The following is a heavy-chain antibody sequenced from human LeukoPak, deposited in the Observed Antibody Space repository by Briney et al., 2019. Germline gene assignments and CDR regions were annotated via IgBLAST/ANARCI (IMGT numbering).Heavy chain of an antibody. CDR2: IYYSGST. CDR1: GGSISSSSYY. Sequence: PSETLSLTCTVSGGSISSSSYYWGWIRQPPGKGLEWIGSIYYSGSTYYNPSLKSRVTISVDTSKNQFSLKLSSVTAADTAVYYCARRLRDAFDIWGQGTMVTVSP. CDR3: ARRLRDAFDI. D-gene: IGHD3-10*01. J-gene: IGHJ3*02. V-gene: IGHV4-39*01.